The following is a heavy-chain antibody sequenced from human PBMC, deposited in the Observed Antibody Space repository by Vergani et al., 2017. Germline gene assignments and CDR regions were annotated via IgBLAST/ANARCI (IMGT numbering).Heavy chain of an antibody. V-gene: IGHV4-34*01. Sequence: QVQLQQWGAGLLKPSEPLSLTCAVYGGSFSGYYWSWIRQPPGKGVEWSGEINHSGSTNYNQTLKSRVTISGDTSKNQLSLKLSSVTAADTAVYYCARVDWPDAFDMWGEGTMVTVSS. CDR3: ARVDWPDAFDM. J-gene: IGHJ3*02. CDR1: GGSFSGYY. D-gene: IGHD3-9*01. CDR2: INHSGST.